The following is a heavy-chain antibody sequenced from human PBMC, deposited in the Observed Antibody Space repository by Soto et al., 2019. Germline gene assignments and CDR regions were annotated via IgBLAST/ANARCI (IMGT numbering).Heavy chain of an antibody. V-gene: IGHV3-73*02. J-gene: IGHJ5*02. CDR3: TRHSPGYCSGGSCYRNWFDP. CDR2: IRSKANSYAT. Sequence: EVQLVESGGGLVQPGGSLKLSCAASGFTFSGSAMHWVRQASGKGLEWVGRIRSKANSYATAYAASVKGRFTISRDDSKNTAYLQMNSLKTEDTAVYHCTRHSPGYCSGGSCYRNWFDPWGQGTLVTVSS. CDR1: GFTFSGSA. D-gene: IGHD2-15*01.